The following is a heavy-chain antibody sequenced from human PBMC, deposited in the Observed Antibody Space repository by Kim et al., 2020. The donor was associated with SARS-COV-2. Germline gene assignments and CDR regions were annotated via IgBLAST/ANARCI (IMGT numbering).Heavy chain of an antibody. D-gene: IGHD3-22*01. Sequence: SETLSLTCAVSGGSISSSNWWSWVRQPPGKGLEWIGEIYHSGSTNYNPSLKSRVTISVDKSKNQFSLKLSSVTAADTAVYYCARSRGITMIVVVITCAFDIWGQGTMVTVSS. V-gene: IGHV4-4*02. CDR2: IYHSGST. CDR1: GGSISSSNW. CDR3: ARSRGITMIVVVITCAFDI. J-gene: IGHJ3*02.